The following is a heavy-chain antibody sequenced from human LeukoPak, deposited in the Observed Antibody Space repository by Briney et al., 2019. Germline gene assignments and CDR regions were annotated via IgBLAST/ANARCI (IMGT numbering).Heavy chain of an antibody. Sequence: SETLSLTCAVYGGSFSGYYWSWIRQPPGKGLEWIGEINHSGSTNYNPSLKSRVTISVDTSKNQFSLKLSSVTAADTAVYYCARQNGGSWNYYYYLDVWGKGTTVTVSS. J-gene: IGHJ6*03. D-gene: IGHD1-26*01. CDR3: ARQNGGSWNYYYYLDV. V-gene: IGHV4-34*01. CDR1: GGSFSGYY. CDR2: INHSGST.